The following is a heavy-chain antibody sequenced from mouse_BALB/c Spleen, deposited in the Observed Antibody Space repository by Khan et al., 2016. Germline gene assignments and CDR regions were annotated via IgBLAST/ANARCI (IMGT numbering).Heavy chain of an antibody. D-gene: IGHD2-4*01. CDR3: AKNYYDYPYYYTMDY. CDR2: IWRGGST. V-gene: IGHV2-5*01. Sequence: QVQLKESGPGLVQPSQSLSITCTVSGFSLTSYGVHWVRQSPGKGLEWLGVIWRGGSTDYNAAFMSRLSITKDNSKSQVFFKMNSLQADDTAIYYWAKNYYDYPYYYTMDYWGQGTSVTVSS. J-gene: IGHJ4*01. CDR1: GFSLTSYG.